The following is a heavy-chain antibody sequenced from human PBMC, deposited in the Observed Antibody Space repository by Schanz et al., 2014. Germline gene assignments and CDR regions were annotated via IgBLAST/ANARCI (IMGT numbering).Heavy chain of an antibody. CDR1: GDSISTYS. Sequence: QVQLQESGPGLVKPSETLSLTCTVSGDSISTYSWNWVRQAPGKGLEWIGYINYSGSTNYIPSLKSRVTISVDTSKNQFSLRLNSVTAADTAVYYCAREWSSFDYWGQGALVSVSS. J-gene: IGHJ4*02. CDR3: AREWSSFDY. CDR2: INYSGST. V-gene: IGHV4-59*01. D-gene: IGHD3-10*01.